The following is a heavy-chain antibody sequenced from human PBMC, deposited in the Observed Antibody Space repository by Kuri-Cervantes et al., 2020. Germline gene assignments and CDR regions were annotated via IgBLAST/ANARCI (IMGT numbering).Heavy chain of an antibody. J-gene: IGHJ6*03. CDR3: ARRGRVGVVDKGAFYYYYMDV. Sequence: GESLKISCAASGFTVSSNYMSWVRQAPGKGLEWVSVISWNSGSIGYADSVKGRFTISRDNSKNTLCLQMNSLRAEDTAVYYCARRGRVGVVDKGAFYYYYMDVWGKGTTVTVSS. V-gene: IGHV3-53*01. CDR2: ISWNSGSI. D-gene: IGHD3-3*01. CDR1: GFTVSSNY.